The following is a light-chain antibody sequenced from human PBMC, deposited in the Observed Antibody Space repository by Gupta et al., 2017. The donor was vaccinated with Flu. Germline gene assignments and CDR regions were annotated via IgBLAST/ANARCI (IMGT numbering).Light chain of an antibody. J-gene: IGKJ5*01. V-gene: IGKV3-11*01. CDR2: DAS. CDR1: QSVGSY. Sequence: EIVLTQTPATLSLSPGERATLSCRASQSVGSYLAWYQQKPGQAPRLLIYDASTRATGIPARFSGSGSGTDFALTISSLEPEDFALYYCQQRYNWPTFGQGTRLEIK. CDR3: QQRYNWPT.